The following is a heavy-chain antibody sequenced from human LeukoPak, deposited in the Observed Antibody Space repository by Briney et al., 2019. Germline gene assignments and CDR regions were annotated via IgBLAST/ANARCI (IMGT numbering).Heavy chain of an antibody. J-gene: IGHJ4*02. CDR1: GFTFSSYA. D-gene: IGHD3-22*01. V-gene: IGHV3-23*01. CDR2: ISGSGGST. Sequence: GGSLRLSCAASGFTFSSYAMSWVRQAPGKGLEWVSAISGSGGSTYYADSVKGRFTISRDNSKNTLYLQMNSLRAEDTAVYYCAKAGTLYYYVSSGYSSIYYFDYWGQGTLVTVSS. CDR3: AKAGTLYYYVSSGYSSIYYFDY.